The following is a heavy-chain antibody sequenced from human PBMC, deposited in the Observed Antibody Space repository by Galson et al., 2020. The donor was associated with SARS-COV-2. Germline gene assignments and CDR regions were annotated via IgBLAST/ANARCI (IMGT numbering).Heavy chain of an antibody. V-gene: IGHV3-33*01. CDR1: GFTFSSYG. D-gene: IGHD1-20*01. CDR3: ARETPGGNWNDVSVDY. J-gene: IGHJ4*02. Sequence: QAGGSLRLSCAASGFTFSSYGMHWVRQAPGKGLEWVAVIWYDGSNKYYADSVKGRFTISRDNSKNTLYLQMNSLRAEDTAVYYCARETPGGNWNDVSVDYWGQGTLVTVSS. CDR2: IWYDGSNK.